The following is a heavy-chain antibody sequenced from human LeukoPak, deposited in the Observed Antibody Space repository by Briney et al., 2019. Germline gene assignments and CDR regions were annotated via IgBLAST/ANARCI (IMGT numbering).Heavy chain of an antibody. CDR1: GFTFSSYS. J-gene: IGHJ4*02. CDR2: ISGSGGST. V-gene: IGHV3-23*01. D-gene: IGHD6-19*01. CDR3: ASGRIAVAGTLDY. Sequence: GGSLRLSCAASGFTFSSYSMNWVRQAPGKGLEWVSAISGSGGSTYYADSVKGRFTISRDNSKNTLYLQMNSLRAEDTAVYYCASGRIAVAGTLDYWGQGTLVTVSS.